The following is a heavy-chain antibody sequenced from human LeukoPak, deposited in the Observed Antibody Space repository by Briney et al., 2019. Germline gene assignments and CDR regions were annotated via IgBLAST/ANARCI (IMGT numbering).Heavy chain of an antibody. J-gene: IGHJ4*02. CDR2: ISSSGTYI. D-gene: IGHD3-10*01. CDR1: GGSISSSS. CDR3: ASDAERISLVRGDR. Sequence: ETLSLTCTVSGGSISSSSYYWGWIRQPPGQGLEWVSSISSSGTYIYYADSVKGRFTISRDNAKNSLYLQMNSLRAEDTAVYYCASDAERISLVRGDRGGQGTLVTVSS. V-gene: IGHV3-21*06.